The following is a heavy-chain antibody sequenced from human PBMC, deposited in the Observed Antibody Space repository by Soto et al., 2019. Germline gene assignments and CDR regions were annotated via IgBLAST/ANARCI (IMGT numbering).Heavy chain of an antibody. CDR1: GGSIISDDYY. CDR3: ARGSKGGYYYGMDV. J-gene: IGHJ6*02. Sequence: SETLSLTCTVSGGSIISDDYYWTWIRQSPGKGLEWIGCIYYSGSAYYNPSLKSRVTILVDTSKNQFSLKLSSVTAADMAVYYCARGSKGGYYYGMDVWGQGTTVTVSS. CDR2: IYYSGSA. V-gene: IGHV4-30-4*01. D-gene: IGHD3-16*01.